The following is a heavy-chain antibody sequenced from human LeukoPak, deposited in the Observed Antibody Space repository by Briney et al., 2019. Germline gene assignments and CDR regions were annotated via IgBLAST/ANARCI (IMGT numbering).Heavy chain of an antibody. CDR1: GFTFSSYE. J-gene: IGHJ3*02. V-gene: IGHV3-48*03. Sequence: GGSLRLSCAASGFTFSSYEMNWVRQAPGKGLEWVSYISRSGNTIYYADSVKGRFTISRDNAKSSLFLQMNSLRGEDTALYYCARGGLIQRHAFDIWGQGTMVTVSS. CDR2: ISRSGNTI. D-gene: IGHD1-1*01. CDR3: ARGGLIQRHAFDI.